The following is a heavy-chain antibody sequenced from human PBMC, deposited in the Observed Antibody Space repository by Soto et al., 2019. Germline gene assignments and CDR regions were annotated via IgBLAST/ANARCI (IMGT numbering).Heavy chain of an antibody. V-gene: IGHV1-18*01. D-gene: IGHD2-15*01. CDR1: GYTFTSYG. J-gene: IGHJ6*02. CDR3: ARFSGGSYNTYYFYYVMDV. CDR2: ISAYNGNT. Sequence: QVQLVQSGAEVKKPGASVKVSCKASGYTFTSYGISWVRQAPGQGLDWMGWISAYNGNTKYAQDLQGRVTMTTDTSTSTAYMELRSLRSDDTAVYYCARFSGGSYNTYYFYYVMDVWGQGTTVTVSS.